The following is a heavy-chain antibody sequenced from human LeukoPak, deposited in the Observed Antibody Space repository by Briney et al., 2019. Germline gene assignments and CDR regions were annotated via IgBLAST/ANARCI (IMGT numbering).Heavy chain of an antibody. CDR1: GFTFSNYA. J-gene: IGHJ4*02. CDR2: ISGSGDST. D-gene: IGHD4-23*01. CDR3: ARECDYSDTSGMPCY. V-gene: IGHV3-23*01. Sequence: PGGSLRLSCAASGFTFSNYAMSWVRQAPGKGLEWVSAISGSGDSTYYAASVEGRFTISRDNSKNTLSLQMNSLRAEDTAVYYCARECDYSDTSGMPCYWGQGTLVTVST.